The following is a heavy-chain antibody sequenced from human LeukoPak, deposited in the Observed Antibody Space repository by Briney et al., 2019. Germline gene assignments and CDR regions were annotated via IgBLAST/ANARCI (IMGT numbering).Heavy chain of an antibody. V-gene: IGHV4-39*07. CDR1: GGSISSSSYY. Sequence: SETLSLTCTVSGGSISSSSYYWGWIRQPPGKGLEWIGRIYYSGSTYYNPSLKSRVTISVDTSKNQFSLKLSSVTAADTAVYYCAREVAARRRSDLDYWGQGTLVAVSS. CDR2: IYYSGST. J-gene: IGHJ4*02. D-gene: IGHD6-6*01. CDR3: AREVAARRRSDLDY.